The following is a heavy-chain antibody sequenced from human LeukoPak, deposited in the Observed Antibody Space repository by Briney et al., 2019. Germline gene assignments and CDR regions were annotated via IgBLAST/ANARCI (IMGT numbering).Heavy chain of an antibody. Sequence: GGSLRLSCAASGFTFSTYAMSWVRRAPGKGLEWVSSIGGDGDRTYYADSVKGRFTISRDNSKNTLHLQMNSLRAEDTAVYYCAKDVGVYRSSWYYLFDYWGQGSLVTVSS. CDR2: IGGDGDRT. V-gene: IGHV3-23*01. D-gene: IGHD6-13*01. J-gene: IGHJ4*02. CDR1: GFTFSTYA. CDR3: AKDVGVYRSSWYYLFDY.